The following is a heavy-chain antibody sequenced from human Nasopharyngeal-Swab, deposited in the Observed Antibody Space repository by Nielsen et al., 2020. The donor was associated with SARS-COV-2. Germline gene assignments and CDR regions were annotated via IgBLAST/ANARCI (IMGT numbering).Heavy chain of an antibody. CDR3: ASTSGSGSYSLGS. CDR2: SFYYGGA. Sequence: SETLSLTCTVSGGSLSSYYWNWIRQPPGKGLEWIGYSFYYGGANYNPSLKSRVTISVDTSMNQFSLQLTSVTAADTAVYYCASTSGSGSYSLGSWGQGTLVTVSS. J-gene: IGHJ4*02. CDR1: GGSLSSYY. D-gene: IGHD3-10*01. V-gene: IGHV4-59*01.